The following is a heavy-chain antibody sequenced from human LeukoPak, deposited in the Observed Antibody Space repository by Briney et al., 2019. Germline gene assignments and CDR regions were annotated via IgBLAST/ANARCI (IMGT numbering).Heavy chain of an antibody. CDR2: IYHSGST. J-gene: IGHJ6*03. D-gene: IGHD6-19*01. V-gene: IGHV4-39*07. CDR3: ARDETYSSDWQSNHYYYYMDV. Sequence: SETLSLTCTVSGGSISSSSYYWGWIRQPPGKGLEWIGSIYHSGSTYYNPSLKSRVTISVDTSKNQFSLKLSSVTATDTAVYYCARDETYSSDWQSNHYYYYMDVWGKGTTVTVSS. CDR1: GGSISSSSYY.